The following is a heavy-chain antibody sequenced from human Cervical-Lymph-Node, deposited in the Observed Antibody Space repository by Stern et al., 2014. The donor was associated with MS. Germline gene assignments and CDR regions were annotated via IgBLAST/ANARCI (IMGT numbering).Heavy chain of an antibody. CDR1: GFTFSDYY. CDR3: ARVLSGPDY. D-gene: IGHD3-10*01. V-gene: IGHV3-11*01. CDR2: MSGSGSTI. J-gene: IGHJ4*02. Sequence: VHLVASGGGLVKPGGSLTLSCAASGFTFSDYYMSWIRQAPGKGLEWLSYMSGSGSTIYYADSVKGRFTISRDNADNLLYLQLSSLRAEDTAVYYCARVLSGPDYWGQGILVTVSS.